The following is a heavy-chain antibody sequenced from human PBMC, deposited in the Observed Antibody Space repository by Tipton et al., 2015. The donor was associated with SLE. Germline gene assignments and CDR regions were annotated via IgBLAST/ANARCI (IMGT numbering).Heavy chain of an antibody. V-gene: IGHV4-39*07. CDR2: IYYGGTT. D-gene: IGHD6-13*01. Sequence: TLSLTCTVSGGSISSSSYYWGWIRQPPGKGLEWVGNIYYGGTTNYNPSLKSRVTISVDTSKNQFSLKLSSVTAADTSVYYCARRGDYRSSWYVASYYYMDVWGKGTTVTVSS. CDR3: ARRGDYRSSWYVASYYYMDV. J-gene: IGHJ6*03. CDR1: GGSISSSSYY.